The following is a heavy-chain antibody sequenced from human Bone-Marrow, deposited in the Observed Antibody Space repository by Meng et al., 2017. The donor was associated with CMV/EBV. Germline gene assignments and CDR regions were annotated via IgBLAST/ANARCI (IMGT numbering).Heavy chain of an antibody. D-gene: IGHD4-11*01. Sequence: GGSLRLSCVASGLTFSNDWMSWVRQAPGKGLQWLAIISSDGTDKRNTDSVRGRFTISRDHSENTLHLQVTTLRTEDTAVYFCAKDLGTIVDVVNYHFDQWGQGTRVTVSS. CDR1: GLTFSNDW. CDR3: AKDLGTIVDVVNYHFDQ. J-gene: IGHJ4*02. CDR2: ISSDGTDK. V-gene: IGHV3-30*18.